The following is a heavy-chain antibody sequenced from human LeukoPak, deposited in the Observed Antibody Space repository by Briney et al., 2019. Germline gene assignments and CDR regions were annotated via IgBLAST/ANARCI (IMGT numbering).Heavy chain of an antibody. CDR3: ASTVSLYYFDY. Sequence: ASVKVSCKASGYTFTGYYMHWVRQAPGQGLEWMGWINPNSGGTNYAQKFQGRVTMTRDTSISTAYMELSSVTAADTAVYYCASTVSLYYFDYWGQGTLVTVSS. CDR2: INPNSGGT. CDR1: GYTFTGYY. V-gene: IGHV1-2*02. D-gene: IGHD4-11*01. J-gene: IGHJ4*02.